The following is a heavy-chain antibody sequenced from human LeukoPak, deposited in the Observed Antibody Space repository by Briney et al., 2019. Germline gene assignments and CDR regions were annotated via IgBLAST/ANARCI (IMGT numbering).Heavy chain of an antibody. CDR3: TRSSDSSGYRAFDI. CDR2: TRNKANSYTT. J-gene: IGHJ3*02. Sequence: GGSLRLSCAASGFTFSDQYMDWVRQAPGKGLEWVARTRNKANSYTTECAASVKGRFTISRDVSKNSLYLQMNSLKTEDAAVYYCTRSSDSSGYRAFDIWGQGTMVTVSS. V-gene: IGHV3-72*01. D-gene: IGHD3-22*01. CDR1: GFTFSDQY.